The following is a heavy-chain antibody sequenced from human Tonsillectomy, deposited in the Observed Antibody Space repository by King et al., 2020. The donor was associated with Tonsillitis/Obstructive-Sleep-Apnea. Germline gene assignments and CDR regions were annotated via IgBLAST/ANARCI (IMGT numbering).Heavy chain of an antibody. CDR3: ARDRADYDILTGYYKGNWFDP. CDR1: GGSVSSGSHY. V-gene: IGHV4-61*01. D-gene: IGHD3-9*01. Sequence: QLQESGPGLVKPSENLSLTCSVSGGSVSSGSHYWTWIRQPPGKGLEWIGRIYYTGTTHYNPSLKSRVTISVDTSKNQFSLRLSSVTAADTAVYYCARDRADYDILTGYYKGNWFDPWGQGALVTVSS. J-gene: IGHJ5*02. CDR2: IYYTGTT.